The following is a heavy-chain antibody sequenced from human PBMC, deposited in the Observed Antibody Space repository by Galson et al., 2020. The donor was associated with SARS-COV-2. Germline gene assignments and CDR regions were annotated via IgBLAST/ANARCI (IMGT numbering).Heavy chain of an antibody. CDR2: MNPNSGNT. CDR1: GYTFTSYD. J-gene: IGHJ4*02. V-gene: IGHV1-8*01. CDR3: ARSGSITGTTAEYY. D-gene: IGHD1-20*01. Sequence: ASVKVSCKASGYTFTSYDINWVRQATGQGLEWMGWMNPNSGNTGYAQKFQGRVTMTRNTSISTAYMELSSLRSEDTAVYYCARSGSITGTTAEYYWGQGTLVTVSS.